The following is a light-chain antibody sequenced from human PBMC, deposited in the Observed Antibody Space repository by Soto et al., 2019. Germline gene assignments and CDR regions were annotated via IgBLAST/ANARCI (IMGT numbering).Light chain of an antibody. Sequence: QSVLTQPPSASGTPGQRVTISCSGSSSNIGSNTVNWYHHLPGTAPKLLMFANDQRPSGVPDRFSGSKSGTSASLAISGLQSEDEADYYCAAWDDRLNGRVFGGGTKVTVL. CDR1: SSNIGSNT. CDR3: AAWDDRLNGRV. CDR2: AND. J-gene: IGLJ3*02. V-gene: IGLV1-44*01.